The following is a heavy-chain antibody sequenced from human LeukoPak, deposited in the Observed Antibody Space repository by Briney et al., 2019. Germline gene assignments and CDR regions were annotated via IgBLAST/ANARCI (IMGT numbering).Heavy chain of an antibody. V-gene: IGHV1-69*13. CDR3: ARQGYTNNLGGYFGDKDDCFDL. Sequence: GASVKVSCKASGGTFSSYIITWVRQAPGQGLEWMGRIIPMFGTPNYAQKLQDRVTITADESARTAYMELSSLRFEDTAVYYCARQGYTNNLGGYFGDKDDCFDLWGQGTMVTVSP. J-gene: IGHJ3*01. CDR1: GGTFSSYI. D-gene: IGHD3-9*01. CDR2: IIPMFGTP.